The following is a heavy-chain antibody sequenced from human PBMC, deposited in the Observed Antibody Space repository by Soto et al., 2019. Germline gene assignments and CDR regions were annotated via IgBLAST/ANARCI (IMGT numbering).Heavy chain of an antibody. CDR2: INPNSGGT. CDR1: GYTFTGYY. Sequence: ASVKVSCKASGYTFTGYYMHWVRQAPGQGLEWMGWINPNSGGTNYAQKFQGWVTMTRDTSISTAYMELSRRRSDDTAVYYCARDYGGRTWWYCSGGSCYFDYWGQGTLVTVSS. D-gene: IGHD2-15*01. J-gene: IGHJ4*02. CDR3: ARDYGGRTWWYCSGGSCYFDY. V-gene: IGHV1-2*04.